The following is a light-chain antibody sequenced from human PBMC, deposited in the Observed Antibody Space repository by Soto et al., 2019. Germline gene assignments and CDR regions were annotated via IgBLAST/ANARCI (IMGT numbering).Light chain of an antibody. Sequence: EIVVTQSPATLSVSPGERATLSCRASQSVTNNLAWYQQKPGQAPRLLIYGESTRATGIPARFSGSGSGTEFTLTISSLQSEDSAVYYCQQYNNWPLTFGGGTKVEIK. V-gene: IGKV3D-15*01. CDR2: GES. CDR1: QSVTNN. CDR3: QQYNNWPLT. J-gene: IGKJ4*01.